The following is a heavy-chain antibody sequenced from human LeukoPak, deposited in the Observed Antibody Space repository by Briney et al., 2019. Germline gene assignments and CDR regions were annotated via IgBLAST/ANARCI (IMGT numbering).Heavy chain of an antibody. Sequence: PSETLSLTCTVSGGSISSYYWSWIRQPAGKGLEWIGRIYTSGSTNYNPSLKSRVTMSVDTSKNQFSLKLSSVTAADTAVYYCARACAQYSSGWYSGSGMDVWGQGTTVTVSS. D-gene: IGHD6-19*01. J-gene: IGHJ6*02. CDR1: GGSISSYY. CDR3: ARACAQYSSGWYSGSGMDV. CDR2: IYTSGST. V-gene: IGHV4-4*07.